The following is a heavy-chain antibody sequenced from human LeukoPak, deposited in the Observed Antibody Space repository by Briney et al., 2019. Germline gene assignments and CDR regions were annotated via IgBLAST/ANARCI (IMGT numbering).Heavy chain of an antibody. J-gene: IGHJ4*02. V-gene: IGHV5-51*01. CDR3: VRHAPVSYPSGFDY. CDR2: IYPGDSDT. D-gene: IGHD3-10*01. Sequence: GESLKISCKGSGYNFATKWIGWVRQMPGKGLEWMGIIYPGDSDTRYSPSFQGQVTISADKSINTAYLQWSSLKASDTAIYYCVRHAPVSYPSGFDYWGQGTLVTVSS. CDR1: GYNFATKW.